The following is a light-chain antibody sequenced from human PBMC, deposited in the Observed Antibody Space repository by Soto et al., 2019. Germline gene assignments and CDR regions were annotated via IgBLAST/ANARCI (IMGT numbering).Light chain of an antibody. CDR2: GAS. V-gene: IGKV3-11*01. CDR1: QSVSSN. J-gene: IGKJ5*01. CDR3: QQRMNWPLT. Sequence: EIVLTQSPPTLSVSPGETATLSCRASQSVSSNLAWYQQKPGQAPRLLIYGASTRATGIPARFSGSGSGTEFTLTISSLEPEDFAVYYCQQRMNWPLTFGQGTRLEI.